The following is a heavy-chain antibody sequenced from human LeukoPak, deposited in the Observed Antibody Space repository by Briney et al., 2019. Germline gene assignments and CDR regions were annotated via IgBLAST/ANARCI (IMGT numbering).Heavy chain of an antibody. CDR2: ISGSGGTT. V-gene: IGHV3-23*01. D-gene: IGHD1-26*01. J-gene: IGHJ4*02. Sequence: GGSLRLSCAASGFTFASYAMSWVRQAPGKGLEWVSTISGSGGTTFYVDSVKGRFTISRDNSKNTLYLQMNSLRAEDTAVYYCANFYSGSYNYWGQGTLVTVSS. CDR1: GFTFASYA. CDR3: ANFYSGSYNY.